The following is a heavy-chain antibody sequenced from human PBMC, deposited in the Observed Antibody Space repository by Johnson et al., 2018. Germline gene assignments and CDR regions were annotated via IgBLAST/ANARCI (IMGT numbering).Heavy chain of an antibody. Sequence: VQLVESGGGLVQPVGSLRLSCAASGFTFSSYNMKWVRQAPGKGLEWVSSISSSSNYIYYADSVKGRFTISRDNAKNSLYLKMNSLRAEDTAMYDCARVDDYYYYMDVWGKGTTVTVSS. CDR2: ISSSSNYI. J-gene: IGHJ6*03. CDR1: GFTFSSYN. V-gene: IGHV3-21*01. CDR3: ARVDDYYYYMDV.